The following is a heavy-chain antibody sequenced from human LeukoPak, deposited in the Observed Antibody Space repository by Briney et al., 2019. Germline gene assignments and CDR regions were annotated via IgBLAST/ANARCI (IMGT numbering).Heavy chain of an antibody. Sequence: GSLILSCAGSEFTFSNYWMHWIRQSPGKGLEWIGEIDDGGNTNYNPSLMSRVIVSMEKSKKQFSLVMRSVAAADTAVYYCARFSRITWGDWGDAFDIWGQGTTVIVSS. V-gene: IGHV4-34*01. CDR3: ARFSRITWGDWGDAFDI. CDR1: EFTFSNYW. D-gene: IGHD2-21*02. J-gene: IGHJ3*02. CDR2: IDDGGNT.